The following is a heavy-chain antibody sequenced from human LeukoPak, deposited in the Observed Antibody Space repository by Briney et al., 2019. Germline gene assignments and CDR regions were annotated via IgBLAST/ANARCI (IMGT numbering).Heavy chain of an antibody. J-gene: IGHJ1*01. CDR1: GFNFNVYA. V-gene: IGHV3-30*04. CDR2: TSYDGSKI. Sequence: GRSLRLSCEASGFNFNVYAMHWVRQALGKGLEWVAATSYDGSKIYYSDSVQGRFTISRDNSKNTLYLQMNGLTTDDTAVYYCARGKMRTLALAEYLQDWGQGTLVTVSS. CDR3: ARGKMRTLALAEYLQD.